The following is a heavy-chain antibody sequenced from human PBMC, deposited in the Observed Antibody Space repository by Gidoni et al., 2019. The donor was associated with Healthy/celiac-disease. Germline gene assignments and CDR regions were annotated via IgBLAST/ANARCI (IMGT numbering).Heavy chain of an antibody. CDR2: IYSGGST. Sequence: EVQLVESGGGLIQPGGSLRLSCAASGFTVSSNYSSWVRHAPGKGLEWVSVIYSGGSTNYGDSVKGRFTISRDNSKNTMYLQMNRLRAEDTAVYYCARVGDYGDYGVGAFDIWGPGTMVTVSS. D-gene: IGHD4-17*01. J-gene: IGHJ3*02. CDR1: GFTVSSNY. CDR3: ARVGDYGDYGVGAFDI. V-gene: IGHV3-53*01.